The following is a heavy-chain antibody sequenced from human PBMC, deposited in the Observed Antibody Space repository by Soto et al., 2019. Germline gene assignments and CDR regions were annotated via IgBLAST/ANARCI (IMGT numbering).Heavy chain of an antibody. CDR1: GGSISSYY. J-gene: IGHJ4*02. D-gene: IGHD3-22*01. CDR3: ARREMYYYDSSGYYSGPFDY. CDR2: IYYSGST. Sequence: PSETLSLTCTVSGGSISSYYWSWIRQPPGKGLEWIGYIYYSGSTNYNPSLKSRVTISVDTSKNQFSLKLSSVTAADTAVYYCARREMYYYDSSGYYSGPFDYWGQGTLVTVSS. V-gene: IGHV4-59*01.